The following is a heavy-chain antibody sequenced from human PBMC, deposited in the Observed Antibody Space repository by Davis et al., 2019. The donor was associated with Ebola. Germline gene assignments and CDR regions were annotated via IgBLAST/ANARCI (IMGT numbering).Heavy chain of an antibody. V-gene: IGHV4-34*01. J-gene: IGHJ4*02. CDR1: GGSFSGYY. Sequence: MPSETLSLTCAVYGGSFSGYYWSWIRQPPGKGLEWIGEINHSGSTNYNPSLKSRVTISVDTSKNQFSLKLSSVTAADTAVYYCARGRGYVRYWGQGTLVTVSS. D-gene: IGHD3-10*02. CDR2: INHSGST. CDR3: ARGRGYVRY.